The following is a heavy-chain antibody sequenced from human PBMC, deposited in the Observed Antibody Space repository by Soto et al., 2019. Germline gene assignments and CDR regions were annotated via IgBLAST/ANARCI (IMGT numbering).Heavy chain of an antibody. V-gene: IGHV3-30*18. D-gene: IGHD3-3*01. CDR1: GFTFSSYG. CDR3: AKAGLREGTLWSGYHIDY. CDR2: ISYDGSNK. Sequence: GSLSLSCAASGFTFSSYGMHWVRQAPGKGLEWVAVISYDGSNKYYADSVKGRFTISRDNSKNTLYLQMNSLRAEDTAVYYCAKAGLREGTLWSGYHIDYWGQGTLVTVSS. J-gene: IGHJ4*02.